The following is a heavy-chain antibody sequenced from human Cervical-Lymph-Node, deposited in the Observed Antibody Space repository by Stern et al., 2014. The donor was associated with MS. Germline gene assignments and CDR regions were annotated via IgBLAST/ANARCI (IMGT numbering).Heavy chain of an antibody. J-gene: IGHJ4*02. CDR1: GYTFTTYG. CDR2: ISADSGNT. Sequence: VQLVESGTEVKKPGASVLVSCKASGYTFTTYGITWVRQAPGHGLEWMGGISADSGNTKYAQKFQDRVTMTRDTTTGTAYMEVRSLRSEDTAVYYCARDKMHAFDYWGQGTQVTVPS. CDR3: ARDKMHAFDY. V-gene: IGHV1-18*01. D-gene: IGHD2-8*01.